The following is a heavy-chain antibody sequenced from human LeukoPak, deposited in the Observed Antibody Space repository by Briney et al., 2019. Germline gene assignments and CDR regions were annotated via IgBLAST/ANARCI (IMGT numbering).Heavy chain of an antibody. CDR1: GGSISSYY. D-gene: IGHD2-2*01. CDR3: ARQAGPAADFDY. CDR2: IYYSGST. Sequence: SETLSLTCTVSGGSISSYYWSWIRQPPGKGLEWIGYIYYSGSTNYNPSLKSRVTISVDTSKNQFSLKLSSVTAADTAVYYCARQAGPAADFDYWGQGTLVTVSS. J-gene: IGHJ4*02. V-gene: IGHV4-59*08.